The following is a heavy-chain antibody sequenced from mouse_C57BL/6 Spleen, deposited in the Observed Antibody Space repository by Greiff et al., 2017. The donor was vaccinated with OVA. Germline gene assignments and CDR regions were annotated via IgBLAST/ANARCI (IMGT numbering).Heavy chain of an antibody. Sequence: EVQGVESGGGLVKPGGSLKLSCAASGFTFSSYAMSWVRQTPEKRLEWVATISDGGSYTYYPDNVKGRFTISRDNAKNTLYLQMSHLKSEDTAMYYCARGFYYGNSPYYFDYWGQGTTLTVSS. J-gene: IGHJ2*01. CDR1: GFTFSSYA. D-gene: IGHD2-1*01. V-gene: IGHV5-4*01. CDR3: ARGFYYGNSPYYFDY. CDR2: ISDGGSYT.